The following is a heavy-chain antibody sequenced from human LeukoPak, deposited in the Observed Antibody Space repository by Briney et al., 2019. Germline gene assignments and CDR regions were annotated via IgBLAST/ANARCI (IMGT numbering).Heavy chain of an antibody. V-gene: IGHV3-30*02. D-gene: IGHD6-13*01. CDR3: AKIAEAADVNY. Sequence: GGSLRLSCAASGFTFSSYGMHWVRQAPGKGLEWVAVIRYDGSNKYYTDSVKGRFTISRDNSNNTLYLQMNSLRAEDTAVYYCAKIAEAADVNYWGQGTLVTVSS. J-gene: IGHJ4*02. CDR1: GFTFSSYG. CDR2: IRYDGSNK.